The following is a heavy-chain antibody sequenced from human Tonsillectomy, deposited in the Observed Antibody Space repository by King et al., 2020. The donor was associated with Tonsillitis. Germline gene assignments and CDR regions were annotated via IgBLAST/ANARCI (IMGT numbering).Heavy chain of an antibody. Sequence: QLQESGPGLVKPSETLSLTCTVSGGSVSSGSYYWSWIRQPPGKGLEWIGYXYYSGSTNYNPSLKSRVTISVDTSKNQFSLKLSAVTAADTAVYSCAGWIVRGEYFDYWGQGTLVTVSS. CDR2: XYYSGST. V-gene: IGHV4-61*01. J-gene: IGHJ4*02. D-gene: IGHD3-10*01. CDR3: AGWIVRGEYFDY. CDR1: GGSVSSGSYY.